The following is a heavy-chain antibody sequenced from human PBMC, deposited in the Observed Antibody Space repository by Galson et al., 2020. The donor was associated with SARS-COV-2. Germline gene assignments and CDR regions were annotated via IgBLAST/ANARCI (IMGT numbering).Heavy chain of an antibody. D-gene: IGHD6-13*01. J-gene: IGHJ5*02. CDR2: ISYDGSNK. CDR3: AKDPSSSWYSWFDP. Sequence: GGSLRLSCAASGFTFSSYGMHWVRQAPGQGLEWVAVISYDGSNKYYADSVKGRFTISRDNSKNTLYLQMNSLRAEDTAVYYCAKDPSSSWYSWFDPWGQGTLVTVSS. V-gene: IGHV3-30*18. CDR1: GFTFSSYG.